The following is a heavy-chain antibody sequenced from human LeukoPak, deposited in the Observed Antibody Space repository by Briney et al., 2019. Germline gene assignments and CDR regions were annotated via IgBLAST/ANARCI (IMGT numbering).Heavy chain of an antibody. Sequence: GGSLRLSCAASGFTFSSYGMSWVRQAPGKGLEWVSAISGSGGNTYYADSVRGRFTISRDNSKNTLYLQMNSLRAEDTAVYYCAKSSRRGYSYGPNFDYWGQGTLVTVSS. CDR2: ISGSGGNT. D-gene: IGHD5-18*01. J-gene: IGHJ4*02. CDR1: GFTFSSYG. V-gene: IGHV3-23*01. CDR3: AKSSRRGYSYGPNFDY.